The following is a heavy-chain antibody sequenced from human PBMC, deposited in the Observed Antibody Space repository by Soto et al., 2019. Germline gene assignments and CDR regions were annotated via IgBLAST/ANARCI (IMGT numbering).Heavy chain of an antibody. CDR2: IYSRGST. V-gene: IGHV4-4*07. CDR1: GGSMTNYY. D-gene: IGHD6-13*01. Sequence: SETLSLTCTVSGGSMTNYYWNWIRQTGGKGLEWIGRIYSRGSTKYNPSLKSRVTMSVDTSKNQFSLKLNSVTAADTAVYYCVREGVEAAGRPFDYWRQGTLVTVSS. J-gene: IGHJ4*02. CDR3: VREGVEAAGRPFDY.